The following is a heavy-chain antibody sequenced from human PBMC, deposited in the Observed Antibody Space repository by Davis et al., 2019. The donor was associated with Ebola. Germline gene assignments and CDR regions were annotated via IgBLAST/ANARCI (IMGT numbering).Heavy chain of an antibody. D-gene: IGHD2-15*01. CDR3: VKGIGGWSDGMDY. CDR1: GFTFSSYA. J-gene: IGHJ4*02. V-gene: IGHV3-23*01. CDR2: ISGSGGST. Sequence: GESLKISCAASGFTFSSYAMSWVRQAPGKGLEWVSGISGSGGSTYYADSVKGRFTISRDNSKNTVYLQMNSLSAEDTAVYYCVKGIGGWSDGMDYWGQGTLVTVSS.